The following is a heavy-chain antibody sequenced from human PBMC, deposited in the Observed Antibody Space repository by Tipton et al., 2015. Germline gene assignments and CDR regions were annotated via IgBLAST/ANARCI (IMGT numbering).Heavy chain of an antibody. J-gene: IGHJ5*02. Sequence: TLSLTCTVPGGSISNYYWSWIRQPAGKGLGWIGRIYTSGRTKYNPSLKSRVTMSLDTSKNQFSLRLSSVTAADTAVYYCARMDILGNWFDPWGQGTLVTVSS. CDR1: GGSISNYY. D-gene: IGHD2-2*03. CDR3: ARMDILGNWFDP. CDR2: IYTSGRT. V-gene: IGHV4-4*07.